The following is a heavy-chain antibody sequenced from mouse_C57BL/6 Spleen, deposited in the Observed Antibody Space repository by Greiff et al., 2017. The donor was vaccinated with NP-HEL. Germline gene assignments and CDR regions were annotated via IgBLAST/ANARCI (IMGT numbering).Heavy chain of an antibody. Sequence: QVQLQQSGAELVRPGASVTLSCKASGYTFTDYEMHWVKQTPVHGLEWIGAIDPEPGGTAYNQKFKGKAILTADKSSSTAYMELRSLTSGDCAVYYCTRAGIGYYFDYWGQGTTLTGSS. V-gene: IGHV1-15*01. D-gene: IGHD4-1*01. J-gene: IGHJ2*01. CDR1: GYTFTDYE. CDR3: TRAGIGYYFDY. CDR2: IDPEPGGT.